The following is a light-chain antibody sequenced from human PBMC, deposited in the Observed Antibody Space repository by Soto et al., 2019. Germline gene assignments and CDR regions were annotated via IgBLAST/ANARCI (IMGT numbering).Light chain of an antibody. CDR2: DAS. CDR1: HSVDSW. Sequence: DIQMPQSPSTLSASVGDRVTITCRASHSVDSWLAWYQQKPGRAPKLLIYDASSLESGVPSRFSGSGSGTEFTLTISSLQPDDFATYYCQHYNSYSEAFGQGTRLEIK. V-gene: IGKV1-5*01. CDR3: QHYNSYSEA. J-gene: IGKJ5*01.